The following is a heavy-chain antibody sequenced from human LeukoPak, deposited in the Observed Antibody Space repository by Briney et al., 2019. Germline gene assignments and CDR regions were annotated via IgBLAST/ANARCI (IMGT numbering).Heavy chain of an antibody. CDR1: GGSISSGGYY. J-gene: IGHJ1*01. CDR3: ARHYGGHFQH. V-gene: IGHV4-31*03. CDR2: IYYSGST. D-gene: IGHD4-23*01. Sequence: PSETLSLTCSVSGGSISSGGYYWSWIRQHPGKGLEWIGYIYYSGSTYYNPSLKSRATISVDTSKNQFSLKLSSVTAADTAVYYCARHYGGHFQHWGQGTLVTVSS.